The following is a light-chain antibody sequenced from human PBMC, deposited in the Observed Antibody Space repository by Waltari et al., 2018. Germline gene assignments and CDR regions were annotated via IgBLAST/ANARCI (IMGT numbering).Light chain of an antibody. CDR2: AAS. Sequence: DIQMTQSPSSVSASVGDRINITCRASQDIGNWLAWYQQIPGTAPKLLIYAASRLQRGVPARFSGSGFGTDFTLTIVSLQPEDFATYFCQQANTFPPGVTFGGGTKVEI. J-gene: IGKJ4*01. CDR1: QDIGNW. CDR3: QQANTFPPGVT. V-gene: IGKV1D-12*01.